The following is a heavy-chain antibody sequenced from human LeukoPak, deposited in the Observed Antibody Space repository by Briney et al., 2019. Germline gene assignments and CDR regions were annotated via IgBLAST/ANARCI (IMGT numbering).Heavy chain of an antibody. CDR3: ARQAYSNYVGFDY. D-gene: IGHD4-11*01. J-gene: IGHJ4*02. V-gene: IGHV4-39*01. Sequence: PSETLSLTCTVSGGSISSSSYYWGWIRQPPGKGLEWIGGIYYSGSTYYNPSLKSRVTISVDTSKNQFSLKLSSVTAADTAVYYCARQAYSNYVGFDYWGQGTLVTVSS. CDR2: IYYSGST. CDR1: GGSISSSSYY.